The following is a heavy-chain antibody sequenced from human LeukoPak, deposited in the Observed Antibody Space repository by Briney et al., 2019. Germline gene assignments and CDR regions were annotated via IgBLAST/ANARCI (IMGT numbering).Heavy chain of an antibody. D-gene: IGHD3-3*02. CDR3: ARGHIWFDY. J-gene: IGHJ4*02. CDR1: GGSISSYY. V-gene: IGHV4-59*01. Sequence: SETLSLTCTVSGGSISSYYWSWIRQPPGKGLEWIGYIYYSGSANYNPSLKSRVTISVDMSKNQFSLKVSSVTAADTAVYYCARGHIWFDYWGQGTLVTVSS. CDR2: IYYSGSA.